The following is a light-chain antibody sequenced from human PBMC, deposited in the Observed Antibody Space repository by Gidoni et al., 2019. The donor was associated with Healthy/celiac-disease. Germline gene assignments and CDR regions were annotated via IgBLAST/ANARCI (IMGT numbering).Light chain of an antibody. CDR3: QQSYSTPFT. V-gene: IGKV1-39*01. CDR2: AAS. J-gene: IGKJ3*01. CDR1: QSISSY. Sequence: DIQMTQSPSSLSASVGDRVTITCRASQSISSYLNWYQQKPGKAPKLLIYAASSLQSGVPSRFSGSGSGTDFILTISSLQPEDFATYYCQQSYSTPFTFXPXTKVDIK.